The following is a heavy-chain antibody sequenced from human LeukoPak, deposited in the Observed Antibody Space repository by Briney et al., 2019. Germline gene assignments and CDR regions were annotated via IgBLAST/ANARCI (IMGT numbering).Heavy chain of an antibody. J-gene: IGHJ4*02. Sequence: SETLSLTCTVSGDSISNSSYSWAWIRQPPGKGLEWLATVYYRVTSYSNPSLRSRVSISLDASQNQLSLRVTSVTAADTAVYYCARMTYYYDSSGSNWGQGTLVTVSS. D-gene: IGHD3-22*01. V-gene: IGHV4-39*07. CDR1: GDSISNSSYS. CDR2: VYYRVTS. CDR3: ARMTYYYDSSGSN.